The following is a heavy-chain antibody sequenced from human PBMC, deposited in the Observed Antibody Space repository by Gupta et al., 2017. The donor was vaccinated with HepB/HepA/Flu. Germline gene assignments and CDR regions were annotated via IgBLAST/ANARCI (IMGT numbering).Heavy chain of an antibody. CDR2: ISSSSSTI. CDR3: ARDHRDYYYYYMDV. J-gene: IGHJ6*03. CDR1: GFTFSSTS. V-gene: IGHV3-48*02. Sequence: EVQLVESGGGLVQPGGSLSLSCAASGFTFSSTSLNWVRQAPGKGLEWVSYISSSSSTIYYADSVKGRFTISRDNAKNSLYLQMNSLRDEDTAVYYCARDHRDYYYYYMDVWGKGTTVTVSS.